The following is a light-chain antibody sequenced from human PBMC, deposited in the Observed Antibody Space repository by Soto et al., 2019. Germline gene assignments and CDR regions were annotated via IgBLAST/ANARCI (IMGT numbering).Light chain of an antibody. CDR3: SSYTTSSNYV. CDR2: EVS. CDR1: SSDVGSYNF. J-gene: IGLJ1*01. Sequence: QSALTQPASVSGSPGQSIAISCTGTSSDVGSYNFVSWYQQLPGKAPKLMIYEVSNRPSGVSNRFSGSKSGNTASLTISGLQAEAEADYYCSSYTTSSNYVFGSGTKVTVL. V-gene: IGLV2-14*01.